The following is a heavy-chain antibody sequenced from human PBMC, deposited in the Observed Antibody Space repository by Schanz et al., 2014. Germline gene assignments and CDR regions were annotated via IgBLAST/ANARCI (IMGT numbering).Heavy chain of an antibody. CDR1: RFTISRNP. CDR2: ITGSGSKT. Sequence: VHLVESGGGVVQPGRSLRLSCTGSRFTISRNPIHWVRQAPGKGLERVSAITGSGSKTYYADSVKGRFTIARDNSKNTLFLQMSSLRAEDTAVYYCARDGDFDYWGQGTLVTVSS. CDR3: ARDGDFDY. V-gene: IGHV3-23*04. J-gene: IGHJ4*02.